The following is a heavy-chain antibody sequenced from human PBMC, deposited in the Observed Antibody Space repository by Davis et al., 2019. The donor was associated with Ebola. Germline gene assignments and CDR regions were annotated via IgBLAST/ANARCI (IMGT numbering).Heavy chain of an antibody. V-gene: IGHV3-30-3*01. CDR2: ISYDGSHK. CDR3: ARDRDYDSSGYYSHFDY. J-gene: IGHJ4*02. CDR1: GFSFSSYV. D-gene: IGHD3-22*01. Sequence: GESLKISCAVSGFSFSSYVMHWVRQAPGKGLEWVAVISYDGSHKYYADSVKGRFTISRDKSKNTLYLQMNSLRVEDTAVYYCARDRDYDSSGYYSHFDYWGQGTLVTVSS.